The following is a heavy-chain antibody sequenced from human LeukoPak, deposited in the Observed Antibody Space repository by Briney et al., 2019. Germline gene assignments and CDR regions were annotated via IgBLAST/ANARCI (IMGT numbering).Heavy chain of an antibody. CDR2: IRYDGSNK. J-gene: IGHJ4*02. CDR3: AKDSVWFGETNPFDY. CDR1: GFTFSSYG. D-gene: IGHD3-10*01. Sequence: GGSLRLSCAASGFTFSSYGMHWVRQAPGKGLEWVAFIRYDGSNKYYADSVKGRFTISRDNSKNTLYLQMNSLRAEDTAVYYCAKDSVWFGETNPFDYWGQGTLVTVSS. V-gene: IGHV3-30*02.